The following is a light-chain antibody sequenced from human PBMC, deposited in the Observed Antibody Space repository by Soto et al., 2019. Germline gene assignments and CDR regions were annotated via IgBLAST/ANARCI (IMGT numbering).Light chain of an antibody. CDR3: QQYGTSPPRT. V-gene: IGKV3-20*01. CDR2: GAS. J-gene: IGKJ2*01. Sequence: EIVLTQSPGTLSLSPGERATLSCRASQSVSSSYLAWYQQKPGQAPRLLIYGASSRATAIPERFSGSGSGTDFTLTISRLEPEDFAVYYCQQYGTSPPRTFGQGTKLEIK. CDR1: QSVSSSY.